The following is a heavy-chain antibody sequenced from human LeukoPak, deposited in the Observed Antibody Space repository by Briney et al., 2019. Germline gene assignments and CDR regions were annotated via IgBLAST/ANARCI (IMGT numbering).Heavy chain of an antibody. J-gene: IGHJ4*02. CDR2: TNNDGSTT. Sequence: GGSLRLSCAASGFTSLTQWMYWVRQAPGQGLGWVSLTNNDGSTTNYADSVKGRFTISRDNAKNTLFLQMDSLRGDDTAVYYCASRVATSFDYWGPGTLVTVSS. V-gene: IGHV3-74*01. CDR3: ASRVATSFDY. D-gene: IGHD2-21*02. CDR1: GFTSLTQW.